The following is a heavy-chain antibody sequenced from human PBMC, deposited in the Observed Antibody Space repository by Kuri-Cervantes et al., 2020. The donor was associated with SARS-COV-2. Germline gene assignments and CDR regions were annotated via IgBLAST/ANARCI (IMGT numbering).Heavy chain of an antibody. D-gene: IGHD1-26*01. V-gene: IGHV1-18*01. J-gene: IGHJ4*02. CDR2: ISAYNGNT. Sequence: ASVKVSCKASGYTFTSYGISWVRQAPGQGLEWMGWISAYNGNTNYAQKFQGRVTITADESTSTAYMELSSLRSEDTAVYYCARDHSVRELHPEYLFDYWGQGTLVTVSS. CDR1: GYTFTSYG. CDR3: ARDHSVRELHPEYLFDY.